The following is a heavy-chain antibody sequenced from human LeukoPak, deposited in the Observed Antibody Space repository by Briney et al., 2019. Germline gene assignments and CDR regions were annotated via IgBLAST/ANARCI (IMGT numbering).Heavy chain of an antibody. J-gene: IGHJ6*03. V-gene: IGHV3-64*01. CDR1: GFTFSSYA. CDR2: TSSNGGST. Sequence: GGSLRLSCAASGFTFSSYAMHWVRQAPGKGLECVSATSSNGGSTYYANSVKGRFTISRDNSKNTLYLQMGSLRAEDMAVYYCARGAAASYYYYYMDVWGKGTTVTISS. CDR3: ARGAAASYYYYYMDV. D-gene: IGHD6-13*01.